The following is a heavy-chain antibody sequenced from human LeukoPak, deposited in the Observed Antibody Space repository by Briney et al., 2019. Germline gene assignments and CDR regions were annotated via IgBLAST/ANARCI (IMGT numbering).Heavy chain of an antibody. CDR1: GYTFTSYY. CDR2: INPNSGGT. Sequence: ASVKVSCKASGYTFTSYYMHWVRQAPGQGLEWMGWINPNSGGTNYAQKFQGRVTMTRDTSISTAYMELSRLRSDDTAVYYCARASGVPRYYYYMDVWGKGTTVTVSS. D-gene: IGHD3-3*01. CDR3: ARASGVPRYYYYMDV. J-gene: IGHJ6*03. V-gene: IGHV1-2*02.